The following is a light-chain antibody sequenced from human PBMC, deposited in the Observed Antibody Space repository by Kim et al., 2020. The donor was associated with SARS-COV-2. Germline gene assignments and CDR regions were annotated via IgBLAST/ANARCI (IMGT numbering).Light chain of an antibody. J-gene: IGKJ2*01. Sequence: EIVLTQSPATLSLSPGERATLSCRASQSVSSYLAWYQQKPGQAPRLLIYDASNRATGIPARFSGSGSGTDFTLTISSLEPEDFAVYYCQQRSHWPTFAQGTKREI. CDR1: QSVSSY. CDR3: QQRSHWPT. CDR2: DAS. V-gene: IGKV3-11*01.